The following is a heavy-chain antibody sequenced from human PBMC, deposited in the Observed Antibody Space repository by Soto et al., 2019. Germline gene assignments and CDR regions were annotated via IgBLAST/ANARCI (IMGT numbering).Heavy chain of an antibody. V-gene: IGHV3-48*02. J-gene: IGHJ4*02. Sequence: EVQLVESGGGLVQPGGSLRLSCVVSGFTFSTFSMNWVRQAPGKGLEWVSYIGSSGSTIYYADSVKGRFTISRDNGKNSLYLQMNSLRDEDTAVYYRARGRFFDYWGQGILVTVSS. CDR3: ARGRFFDY. CDR1: GFTFSTFS. CDR2: IGSSGSTI.